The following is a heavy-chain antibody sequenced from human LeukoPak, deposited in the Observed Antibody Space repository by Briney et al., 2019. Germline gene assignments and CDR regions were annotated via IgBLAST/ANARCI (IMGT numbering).Heavy chain of an antibody. V-gene: IGHV4-34*01. CDR2: INHSGST. CDR3: ARGPIDSDHDFDY. D-gene: IGHD1-14*01. J-gene: IGHJ4*02. Sequence: SETLSLTCAVYGGSFSGYYWSWIRQPPGKGLEWIGEINHSGSTNYNPSLKSRVTISVDTSKNQFSLKLSSVTAADTGIYYCARGPIDSDHDFDYWGQGSLVTVSS. CDR1: GGSFSGYY.